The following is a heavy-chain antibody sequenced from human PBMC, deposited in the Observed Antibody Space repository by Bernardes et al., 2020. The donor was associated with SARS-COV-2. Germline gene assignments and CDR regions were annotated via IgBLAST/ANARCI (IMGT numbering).Heavy chain of an antibody. CDR2: ISAYNGNT. V-gene: IGHV1-18*01. CDR1: GYTFTSYG. D-gene: IGHD3-22*01. Sequence: ASVKVSCKASGYTFTSYGISWVRQAPGQGLEWMGWISAYNGNTNYAQKLQGRVTMTTDTSTSTAYMELRSLRSDDTAVYYCARAHPMGDYYDSSGYYRSPDFFDIWGQGTMVTVSS. J-gene: IGHJ3*02. CDR3: ARAHPMGDYYDSSGYYRSPDFFDI.